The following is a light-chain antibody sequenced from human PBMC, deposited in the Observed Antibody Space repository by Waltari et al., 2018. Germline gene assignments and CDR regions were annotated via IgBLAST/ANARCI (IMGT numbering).Light chain of an antibody. CDR1: QAISSW. CDR3: QQDKTFPLT. Sequence: DIQMTQSPSSVSASVGDTVAITCRSSQAISSWLAWYKQKPGKAAELLIYAASSLQSVVPSRFSGSGSGTDFTLTITSLQPEDFAIYYCQQDKTFPLTFGGGTKVEIK. J-gene: IGKJ4*01. CDR2: AAS. V-gene: IGKV1-12*01.